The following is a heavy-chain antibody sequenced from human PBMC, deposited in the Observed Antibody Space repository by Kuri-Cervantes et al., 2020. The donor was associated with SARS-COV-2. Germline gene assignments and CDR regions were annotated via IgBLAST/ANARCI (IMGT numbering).Heavy chain of an antibody. J-gene: IGHJ4*02. CDR3: ATGSYYVAYDY. CDR1: GGSISTYY. V-gene: IGHV4-59*01. D-gene: IGHD1-26*01. Sequence: GSLRLSCTVSGGSISTYYWSWIRQPPGKELEWIGYLYYSGSTNYNPSLKSRVTISLDTSKNQFSLKLSSVTAADTAVYYGATGSYYVAYDYWGQGTLVTVSS. CDR2: LYYSGST.